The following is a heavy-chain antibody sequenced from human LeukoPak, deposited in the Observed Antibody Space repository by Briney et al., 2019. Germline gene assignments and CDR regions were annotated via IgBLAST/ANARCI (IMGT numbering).Heavy chain of an antibody. Sequence: PGGSLRLSCAPSGFIFSSYWMSWVRQAPGRGLEWVANIKQDGSERYYVDSVTGRFTISRDNAKNSLYLQMNSLRAEDTAVYYCARKAYALDVWGKGTTVTVSS. J-gene: IGHJ6*04. D-gene: IGHD2-8*01. CDR1: GFIFSSYW. CDR2: IKQDGSER. CDR3: ARKAYALDV. V-gene: IGHV3-7*03.